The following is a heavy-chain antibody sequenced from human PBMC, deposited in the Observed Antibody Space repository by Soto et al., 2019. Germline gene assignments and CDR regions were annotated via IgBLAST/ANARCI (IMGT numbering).Heavy chain of an antibody. V-gene: IGHV4-30-4*01. D-gene: IGHD3-10*01. J-gene: IGHJ4*02. Sequence: SETLSLTCTVSGGSISSGDYYWSWIRQPPGKGLEWIGYIYYSGSTYYNPSLKSRVTISVDTSKNQFSLTVTSVTAADTAVYYCARAPRGNYGYPSYFDYWGQGTLVTVS. CDR2: IYYSGST. CDR3: ARAPRGNYGYPSYFDY. CDR1: GGSISSGDYY.